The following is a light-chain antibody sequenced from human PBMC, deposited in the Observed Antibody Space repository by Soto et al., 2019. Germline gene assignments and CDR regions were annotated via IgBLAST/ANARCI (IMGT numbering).Light chain of an antibody. CDR1: QSISNW. V-gene: IGKV1-5*01. Sequence: DIQMTQSPSSLSASVGDRVTITCRASQSISNWLAWYQQKPGKAPKLLIYDVSTLDSGVPSRFSGSASGTEFTLTISYLESDDFATYYCQQYHRYSTFGQGTKVDIK. CDR3: QQYHRYST. J-gene: IGKJ1*01. CDR2: DVS.